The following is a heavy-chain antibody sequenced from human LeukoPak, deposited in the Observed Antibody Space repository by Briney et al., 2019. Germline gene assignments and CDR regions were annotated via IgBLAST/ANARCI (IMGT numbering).Heavy chain of an antibody. D-gene: IGHD2-21*01. CDR2: ISGSGGST. Sequence: PGGSLRLSCAASGVTFCGVVISWVREAPGEGPQWVADISGSGGSTYYAAPVKGRSSVSRDNSKNMVYLELNSPRAEDTAVYYCAKDQVISGSEASDLWGQGTMVTVSS. CDR1: GVTFCGVV. CDR3: AKDQVISGSEASDL. V-gene: IGHV3-23*01. J-gene: IGHJ3*01.